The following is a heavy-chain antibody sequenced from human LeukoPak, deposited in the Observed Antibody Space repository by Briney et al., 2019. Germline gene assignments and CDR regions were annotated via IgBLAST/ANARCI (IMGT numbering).Heavy chain of an antibody. CDR2: ITTTSSTA. CDR1: GFRFSDYR. J-gene: IGHJ4*02. V-gene: IGHV3-48*01. CDR3: ARGLYDRSGFYYGKVYDY. D-gene: IGHD3-22*01. Sequence: SGGSLRLSCEASGFRFSDYRMDWVRQAAGKGLEWVSDITTTSSTAYYADSVKGRFTISRDNAKNSLYLQMNSLRAEDTAVYYCARGLYDRSGFYYGKVYDYWGQGTLVTVSS.